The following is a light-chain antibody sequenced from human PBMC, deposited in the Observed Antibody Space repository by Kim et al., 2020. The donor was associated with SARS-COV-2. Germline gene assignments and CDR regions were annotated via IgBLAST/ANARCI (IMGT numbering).Light chain of an antibody. J-gene: IGKJ4*01. V-gene: IGKV1-8*01. CDR3: QQYYSYPLT. CDR1: QGISSY. Sequence: ASTGDRVTITCRTSQGISSYLAWYQQKPGKAPKLLIYAASTLQSGVPSRFSGSGSGTDFTLTISCLQSEDFATYYCQQYYSYPLTFGGGTKVDIK. CDR2: AAS.